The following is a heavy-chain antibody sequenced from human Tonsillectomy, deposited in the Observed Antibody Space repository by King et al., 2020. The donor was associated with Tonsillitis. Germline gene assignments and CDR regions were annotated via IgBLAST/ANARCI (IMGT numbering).Heavy chain of an antibody. CDR2: INPSGGST. Sequence: VQLVESGAEVKKPGASVKVSCKASGYTFTSYYMHWVRQAPGQGLEWMGIINPSGGSTSFAQKFQGRVTMTRDTSTSTVYMELSSLRSEDTAVYYCARATYYYGSGSYFLFDYWGQGTLVTASS. D-gene: IGHD3-10*01. CDR1: GYTFTSYY. J-gene: IGHJ4*02. V-gene: IGHV1-46*01. CDR3: ARATYYYGSGSYFLFDY.